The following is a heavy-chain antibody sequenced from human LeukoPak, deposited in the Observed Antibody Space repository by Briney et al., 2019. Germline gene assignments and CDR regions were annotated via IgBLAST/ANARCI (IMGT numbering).Heavy chain of an antibody. CDR2: INDDGSDT. D-gene: IGHD1-7*01. CDR3: ARDRRGWNYAFDAFDI. Sequence: GGSLRLSCAASGFTFKLYWMHWVRQVPGKRPVWVSRINDDGSDTIYADSVRGRFTISRDDAKNSLYLQMNGLRAEDTAVYYCARDRRGWNYAFDAFDIWGQGTLVTVSS. CDR1: GFTFKLYW. J-gene: IGHJ3*02. V-gene: IGHV3-74*01.